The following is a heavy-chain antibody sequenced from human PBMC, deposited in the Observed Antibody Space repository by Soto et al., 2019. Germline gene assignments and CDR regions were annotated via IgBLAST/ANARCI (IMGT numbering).Heavy chain of an antibody. CDR1: GGSISSGGYY. V-gene: IGHV4-31*03. J-gene: IGHJ5*02. D-gene: IGHD5-12*01. Sequence: SETLSLTCTVSGGSISSGGYYWSWIRQHPGKGLEWIGYIYYSGSTYYNPSLKSRVTISVDTSKNQFSLKLSSVTAADTAVYYCARDHAGYDPNPPYGGNIRSNWFDPWGQGTLVTVSS. CDR2: IYYSGST. CDR3: ARDHAGYDPNPPYGGNIRSNWFDP.